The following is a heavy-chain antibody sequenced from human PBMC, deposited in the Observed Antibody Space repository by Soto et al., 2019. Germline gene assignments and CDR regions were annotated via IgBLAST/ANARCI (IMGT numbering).Heavy chain of an antibody. CDR3: AAGGQSYDY. J-gene: IGHJ4*02. CDR2: ISASVGST. CDR1: GFTFGNYA. D-gene: IGHD3-10*01. V-gene: IGHV3-23*01. Sequence: GGSLRLSCAASGFTFGNYAISWVRQAPGKGLEWVSAISASVGSTYYTDSVKGRFTISRDNSKNTLYLQMNSLRAEDTAVYYCAAGGQSYDYWGQGTLVTVCS.